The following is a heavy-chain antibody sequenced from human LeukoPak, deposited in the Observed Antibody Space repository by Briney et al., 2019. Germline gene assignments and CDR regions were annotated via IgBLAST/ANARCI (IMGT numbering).Heavy chain of an antibody. V-gene: IGHV1-24*01. CDR2: FDPEDGET. Sequence: ASVKVSCKVSGYTLTELSMHWVRQAPGKGLEWMGGFDPEDGETIYAQKFQGGVTMTEDTSTDTAYMELSSLRSEDTAVYYCATSSPQMATCYTRIDYWGQGTLVTVSS. D-gene: IGHD5-24*01. J-gene: IGHJ4*02. CDR3: ATSSPQMATCYTRIDY. CDR1: GYTLTELS.